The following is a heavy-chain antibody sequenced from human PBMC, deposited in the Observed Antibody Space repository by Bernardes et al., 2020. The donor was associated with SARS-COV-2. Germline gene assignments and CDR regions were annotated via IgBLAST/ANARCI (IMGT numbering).Heavy chain of an antibody. CDR1: GFTFVDYA. J-gene: IGHJ6*02. V-gene: IGHV3-9*01. CDR3: AKDRDYDSSGGMDV. CDR2: ISWNSGSI. D-gene: IGHD3-22*01. Sequence: GGSLRLSCAASGFTFVDYAMHWVRQAPGKGLEWVSGISWNSGSIDYADSVKGRFTISRDNAKNSLYLQMNSLRAEDTALYYCAKDRDYDSSGGMDVWGQGNTVTGSS.